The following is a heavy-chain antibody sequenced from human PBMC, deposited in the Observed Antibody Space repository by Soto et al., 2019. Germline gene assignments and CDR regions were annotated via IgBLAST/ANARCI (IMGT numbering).Heavy chain of an antibody. V-gene: IGHV1-2*02. D-gene: IGHD1-7*01. CDR1: GYTLTDYY. CDR2: INPNTGDT. Sequence: ASVKVSCKASGYTLTDYYMHWVRQAPGQGLEWMGWINPNTGDTNYAQNFQGRVTMTRDTSISTAYMELSRLRSDDTAVYYCARANWNYVYFDYWGQGTLVTVSS. CDR3: ARANWNYVYFDY. J-gene: IGHJ4*02.